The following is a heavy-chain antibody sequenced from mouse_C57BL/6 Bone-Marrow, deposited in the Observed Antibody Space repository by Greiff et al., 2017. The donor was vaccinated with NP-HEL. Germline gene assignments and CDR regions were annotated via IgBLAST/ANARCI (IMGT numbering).Heavy chain of an antibody. Sequence: VQLKESGAELVKPGASVKLSCTASGFNITDYYMHWVKQRTEQGLEWIGRIDPEDGETKYAPKFQGKATITADTSSNTAYLQLSSLTSEDTAVYYCARYYGNWFAYWGQGTLVTVSA. CDR2: IDPEDGET. CDR1: GFNITDYY. J-gene: IGHJ3*01. V-gene: IGHV14-2*01. D-gene: IGHD1-2*01. CDR3: ARYYGNWFAY.